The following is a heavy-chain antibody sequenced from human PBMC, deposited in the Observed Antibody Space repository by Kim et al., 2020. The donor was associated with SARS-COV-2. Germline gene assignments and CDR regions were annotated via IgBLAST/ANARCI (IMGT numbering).Heavy chain of an antibody. V-gene: IGHV3-53*01. J-gene: IGHJ6*02. Sequence: GGSLRLSCAASGFTVSSNYMSWVRQAPGKGLEWVSVIYSGGSTYYADSVKGRFTISRDNSKNTLYLQMNSLRAEDTAVYYCAREQYYYGSGSYKERGYYYGMDVWGQGTTVTVSS. D-gene: IGHD3-10*01. CDR2: IYSGGST. CDR1: GFTVSSNY. CDR3: AREQYYYGSGSYKERGYYYGMDV.